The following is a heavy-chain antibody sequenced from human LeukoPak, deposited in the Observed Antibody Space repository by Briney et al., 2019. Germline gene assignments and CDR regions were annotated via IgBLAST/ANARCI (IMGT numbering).Heavy chain of an antibody. CDR1: GGSISSGDYY. D-gene: IGHD1-1*01. Sequence: SETLSLTCTVSGGSISSGDYYWSWIRQPPGKGLEWIGYIYYSGSTYYNPSLKSRVTISVDTSKNQFSLKLSSVTAADTAVYYCARAGPENLNWRYYIDFWGQGILVTVSS. J-gene: IGHJ4*02. CDR2: IYYSGST. V-gene: IGHV4-30-4*01. CDR3: ARAGPENLNWRYYIDF.